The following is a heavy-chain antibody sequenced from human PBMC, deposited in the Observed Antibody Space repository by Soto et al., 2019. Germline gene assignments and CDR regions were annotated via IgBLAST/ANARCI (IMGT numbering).Heavy chain of an antibody. CDR2: ISAYNGNT. D-gene: IGHD5-12*01. Sequence: ASVKVSCKASGYTFTSYGISWVRQAPGQGLEWMGWISAYNGNTNYAQKLQGRVTMTTDTSTSTAYMELRSLRSDDTAVYYCARRRGYSGYDPDFDYWGQGTLVTVSS. J-gene: IGHJ4*02. CDR3: ARRRGYSGYDPDFDY. CDR1: GYTFTSYG. V-gene: IGHV1-18*01.